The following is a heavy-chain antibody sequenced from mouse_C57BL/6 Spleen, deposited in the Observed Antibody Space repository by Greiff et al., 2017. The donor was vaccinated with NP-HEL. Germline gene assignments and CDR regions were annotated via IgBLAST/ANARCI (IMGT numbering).Heavy chain of an antibody. CDR3: VRGPQTAQAWFAY. J-gene: IGHJ3*01. D-gene: IGHD3-2*02. V-gene: IGHV10-3*01. Sequence: EVQLVESGGGLVQPKGSLKLSCAASGFTFNTYALHWVRPAPGKGLEWVAPIRSKSSNYATSYADSVKDRFTISRDDSQSMLYLQMNNLKTEDTAMYYCVRGPQTAQAWFAYWGQGTLVTVSA. CDR1: GFTFNTYA. CDR2: IRSKSSNYAT.